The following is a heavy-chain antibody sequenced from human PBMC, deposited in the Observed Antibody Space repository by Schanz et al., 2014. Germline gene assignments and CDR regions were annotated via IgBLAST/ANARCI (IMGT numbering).Heavy chain of an antibody. J-gene: IGHJ2*01. Sequence: VQLVESEGALVQPGGSLRLSCSASGFTFSDHWMSWVRQAPGKGLEWVANIKQDGSERYYVDSVKGRFTISRDNAKNSLYLQINSLRAEDTAVYFCARDRRWYFDRWGRGTLVTVSS. CDR3: ARDRRWYFDR. CDR1: GFTFSDHW. V-gene: IGHV3-7*03. CDR2: IKQDGSER.